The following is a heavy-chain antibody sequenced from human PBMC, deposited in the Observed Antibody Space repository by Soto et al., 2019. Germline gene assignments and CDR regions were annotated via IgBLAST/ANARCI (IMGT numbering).Heavy chain of an antibody. Sequence: GWSLRLSXAASGFTFSSYAMHWVRQAPGKGLEWVAVISYDGSNKYYADSVKGRFTISRDNSKNTLYLQMNSLRAEDTAVYYCARDPCIAAAGTLRCYYGMDVWGQGTTVTVSS. CDR2: ISYDGSNK. V-gene: IGHV3-30-3*01. CDR1: GFTFSSYA. CDR3: ARDPCIAAAGTLRCYYGMDV. J-gene: IGHJ6*02. D-gene: IGHD6-13*01.